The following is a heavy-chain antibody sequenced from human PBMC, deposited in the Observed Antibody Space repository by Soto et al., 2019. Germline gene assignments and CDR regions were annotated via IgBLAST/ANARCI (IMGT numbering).Heavy chain of an antibody. J-gene: IGHJ3*02. D-gene: IGHD4-17*01. Sequence: HPWGSLRLSCAASGFTFSSYDMHWVRQATGKGLEWVSAIGTAGDTYYPGSVKGRFTISRENAKNSLYLQMNSLRAGDTAVYYYARDGGDYAFDIWGQGTMVTVSS. V-gene: IGHV3-13*01. CDR3: ARDGGDYAFDI. CDR1: GFTFSSYD. CDR2: IGTAGDT.